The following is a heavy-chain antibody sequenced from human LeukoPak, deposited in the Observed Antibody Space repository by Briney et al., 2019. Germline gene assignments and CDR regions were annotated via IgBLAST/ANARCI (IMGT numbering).Heavy chain of an antibody. CDR2: INSDGTDI. CDR1: VFTFSSYW. D-gene: IGHD3-22*01. CDR3: ARVGYYDSSNYYAYFQH. Sequence: GGSLRLSCAASVFTFSSYWMHWVRQARWKGVEWVARINSDGTDISYGDSVKGRFTISRDNAKNTLYLQMNSLRVEDTAVYYCARVGYYDSSNYYAYFQHWGQGTLVTVSS. J-gene: IGHJ1*01. V-gene: IGHV3-74*01.